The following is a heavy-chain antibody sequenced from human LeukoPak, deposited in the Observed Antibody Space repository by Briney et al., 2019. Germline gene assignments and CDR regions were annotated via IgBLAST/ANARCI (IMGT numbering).Heavy chain of an antibody. CDR1: GFTFSSYA. CDR2: SSGSGGSK. CDR3: AKGVSSVVYALNWFDP. Sequence: GGSLRLSCAASGFTFSSYAMSWVRQAPGKGLERVSASSGSGGSKYYADSVKGRFTISRDNSKNTLYLQMNSLRAEDTAVYYCAKGVSSVVYALNWFDPWGQGTLVTVSS. V-gene: IGHV3-23*01. J-gene: IGHJ5*02. D-gene: IGHD2-8*02.